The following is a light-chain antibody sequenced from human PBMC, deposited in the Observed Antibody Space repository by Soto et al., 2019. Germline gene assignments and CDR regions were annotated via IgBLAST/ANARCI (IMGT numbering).Light chain of an antibody. V-gene: IGLV1-47*01. J-gene: IGLJ1*01. CDR1: SSNIGSNY. Sequence: QSVLTQPPSASGTPGQRVTISCSGSSSNIGSNYVYWYQQLPGTAPKLLIHRNNQRPSGVPDRFSGSKSGTSASLAISGLRSEDEADYYCAAWDDGLSGSYVFGTGTKVTVL. CDR3: AAWDDGLSGSYV. CDR2: RNN.